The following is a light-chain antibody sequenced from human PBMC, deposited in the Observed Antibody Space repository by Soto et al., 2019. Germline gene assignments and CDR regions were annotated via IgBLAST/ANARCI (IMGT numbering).Light chain of an antibody. CDR3: QQYENSVMYT. V-gene: IGKV3-20*01. Sequence: EIVLTQSPGTLSLSPGERATLSCRTSQGVSSAFLAWYQQKPGQAPRLLIYDASIRATGIPDRFSGSVYGTDFTLSISRLEPEDSAVYYCQQYENSVMYTFGQGTKLEI. J-gene: IGKJ2*01. CDR1: QGVSSAF. CDR2: DAS.